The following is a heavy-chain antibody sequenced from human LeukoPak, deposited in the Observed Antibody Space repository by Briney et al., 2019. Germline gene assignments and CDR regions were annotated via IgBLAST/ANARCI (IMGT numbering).Heavy chain of an antibody. CDR2: MSGGGDIT. V-gene: IGHV3-23*01. J-gene: IGHJ3*02. D-gene: IGHD5-18*01. Sequence: PGGSLRLSCAASGFTFSSYAMFWVRQAPGKGLEWVSGMSGGGDITYYADSVEGRFTISRDNSRNTLYLQMNSLRVEDTAVYYCARRERLGYSYGRGTLDIWGQGTMVTVSS. CDR3: ARRERLGYSYGRGTLDI. CDR1: GFTFSSYA.